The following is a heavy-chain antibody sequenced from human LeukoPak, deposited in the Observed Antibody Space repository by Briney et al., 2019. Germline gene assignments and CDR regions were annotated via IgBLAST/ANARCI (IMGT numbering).Heavy chain of an antibody. CDR2: INPSGGST. D-gene: IGHD5-24*01. Sequence: ASVKVSCKASGYTFTSYYMHWVRQAPGQGLEWMGIINPSGGSTSYAQKFQGRVTMTRDMSTSTVYMELSSLRSEDTAVYYCIVGGLQRADAFDIWGQGTMVTVSS. CDR3: IVGGLQRADAFDI. CDR1: GYTFTSYY. J-gene: IGHJ3*02. V-gene: IGHV1-46*01.